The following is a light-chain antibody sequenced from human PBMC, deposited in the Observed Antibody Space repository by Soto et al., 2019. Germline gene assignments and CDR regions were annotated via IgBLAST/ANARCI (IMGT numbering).Light chain of an antibody. CDR3: CSYTTSNTRQIV. J-gene: IGLJ1*01. CDR2: DVS. CDR1: SSDVGGYNY. V-gene: IGLV2-14*03. Sequence: QSALTQPASVSGSAGQSITIFCTGTSSDVGGYNYVSWYQQHPGKAPKFMIYDVSSRPSGVSNRFSGSKSGNTASLTISGLQAEDEADYYCCSYTTSNTRQIVFGTGTKVTVL.